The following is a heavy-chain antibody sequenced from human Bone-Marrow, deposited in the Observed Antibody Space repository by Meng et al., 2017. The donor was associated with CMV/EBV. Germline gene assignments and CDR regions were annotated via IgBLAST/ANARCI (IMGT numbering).Heavy chain of an antibody. J-gene: IGHJ4*02. Sequence: SGPTLVKPTETLTLTCTVSGFSLSNARMGVSWIRQPPGKALEWLAHIFSNDEKSYSTSLRSRLTITKDTSKNQVVLTMTNMDPVDTATYYCAHDGSRPGINDHFDHWGQGTLVTVSS. V-gene: IGHV2-26*01. CDR3: AHDGSRPGINDHFDH. CDR1: GFSLSNARMG. D-gene: IGHD3-22*01. CDR2: IFSNDEK.